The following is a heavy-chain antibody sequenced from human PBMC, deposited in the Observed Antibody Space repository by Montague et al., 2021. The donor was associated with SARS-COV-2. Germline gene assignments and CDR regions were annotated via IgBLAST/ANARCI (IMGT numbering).Heavy chain of an antibody. D-gene: IGHD3-3*01. J-gene: IGHJ6*03. Sequence: TLSLTRTVSGDSITSKTHYWDWVRQPAGKGLEWIGRLLTSGATNFNPSLKSRLTISRDTSKNEFYLKLSSVTAADTAVYYCARDSPHFDFWRGHYGDKYYMDIWGKGTTVTVS. V-gene: IGHV4-61*02. CDR1: GDSITSKTHY. CDR2: LLTSGAT. CDR3: ARDSPHFDFWRGHYGDKYYMDI.